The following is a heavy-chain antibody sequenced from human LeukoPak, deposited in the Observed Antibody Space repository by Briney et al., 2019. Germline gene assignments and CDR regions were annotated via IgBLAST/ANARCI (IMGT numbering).Heavy chain of an antibody. CDR1: GFTLSSYA. CDR2: IKQDESEK. CDR3: ARPRWLQFGPHDS. Sequence: GGSLRLSCAASGFTLSSYAMTWVRQAPGKGLEWVANIKQDESEKYYVDSVKGRFTISRDNAKNSLYLQMNSLRAEDTAIYYCARPRWLQFGPHDSWGQGTLVTVSS. J-gene: IGHJ4*02. V-gene: IGHV3-7*01. D-gene: IGHD5-24*01.